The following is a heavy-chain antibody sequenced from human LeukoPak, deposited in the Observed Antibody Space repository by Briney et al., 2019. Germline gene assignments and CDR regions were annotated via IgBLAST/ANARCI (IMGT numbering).Heavy chain of an antibody. Sequence: GASVKVSCKASGYTFTGYYMHWVRQAPGQGLEWMGSINPNSGGTNYAQKFQGRVTMTRDTSISTAYMELSRLRSDDTAVYYCATKRGLLLGSAFDIWGQGTMVTVSS. CDR1: GYTFTGYY. V-gene: IGHV1-2*02. J-gene: IGHJ3*02. D-gene: IGHD3-22*01. CDR3: ATKRGLLLGSAFDI. CDR2: INPNSGGT.